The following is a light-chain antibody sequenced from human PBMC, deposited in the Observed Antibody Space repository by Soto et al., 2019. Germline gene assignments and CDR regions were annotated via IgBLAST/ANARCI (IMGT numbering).Light chain of an antibody. Sequence: ENVLTQSPGTLSLSPGERATLSCRASQSVSSSYLAWYQQKPGQAPRLLICDASSRATGIPDRFSGSGSGTDLTLTISRLEPEDSAVYYCQQYGSSPLTFGGGTKVEIK. CDR2: DAS. CDR3: QQYGSSPLT. J-gene: IGKJ4*01. CDR1: QSVSSSY. V-gene: IGKV3-20*01.